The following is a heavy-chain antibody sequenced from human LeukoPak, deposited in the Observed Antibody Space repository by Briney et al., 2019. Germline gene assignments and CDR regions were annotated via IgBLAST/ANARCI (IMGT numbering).Heavy chain of an antibody. CDR3: AKSEFGYSYGLTNY. D-gene: IGHD5-18*01. CDR2: INQYANEK. V-gene: IGHV3-7*01. Sequence: PGGSLRLSCAASGFTSGSYWMSWVRQAPGKGLEWVANINQYANEKYYVDSVKGRFTISRDNAKNSLFLQMNSLRVEDTAVYYCAKSEFGYSYGLTNYWGQGTLVTVSS. CDR1: GFTSGSYW. J-gene: IGHJ4*02.